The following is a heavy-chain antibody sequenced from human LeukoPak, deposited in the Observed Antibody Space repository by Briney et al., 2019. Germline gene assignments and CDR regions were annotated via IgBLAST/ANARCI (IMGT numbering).Heavy chain of an antibody. Sequence: GGSLRLSCAASGFTFNSYSMNWVRQAPGKGLEWVSYISSSSSTIYYADSVKGRFTISRDNAKNSLYLQMNSLRAEDTAVYYCARDLGKSGWSTFDYWGQGTLVTVSS. V-gene: IGHV3-48*01. CDR3: ARDLGKSGWSTFDY. CDR2: ISSSSSTI. D-gene: IGHD6-19*01. J-gene: IGHJ4*02. CDR1: GFTFNSYS.